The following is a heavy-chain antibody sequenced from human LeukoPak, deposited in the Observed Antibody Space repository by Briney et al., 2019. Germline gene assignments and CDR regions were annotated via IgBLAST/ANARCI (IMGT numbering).Heavy chain of an antibody. V-gene: IGHV1-2*02. Sequence: ASVKVSCKASGYTFTDYYMHWVRQAPGQGLEWMGWINPNSGGTNYAQKFQGRVTMTRDTSISTAYMELSRLRSDDTAVYYCARLLVGDEVVDYWGQGTLVTVSS. J-gene: IGHJ4*02. CDR1: GYTFTDYY. CDR2: INPNSGGT. D-gene: IGHD1-26*01. CDR3: ARLLVGDEVVDY.